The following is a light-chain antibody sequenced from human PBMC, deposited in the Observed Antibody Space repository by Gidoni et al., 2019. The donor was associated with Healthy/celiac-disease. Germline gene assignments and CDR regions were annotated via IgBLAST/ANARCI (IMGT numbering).Light chain of an antibody. CDR3: QQRSNWPPSIT. Sequence: EIVLTQSPATLSLSPRERATLSCRASQSVSSYLAWYQQKPGQAPRLLIYDASNRATGIPARFSGSGSGTDFTLTISSLEPEDFVVYYCQQRSNWPPSITFGQGTRLEIK. CDR1: QSVSSY. V-gene: IGKV3-11*01. CDR2: DAS. J-gene: IGKJ5*01.